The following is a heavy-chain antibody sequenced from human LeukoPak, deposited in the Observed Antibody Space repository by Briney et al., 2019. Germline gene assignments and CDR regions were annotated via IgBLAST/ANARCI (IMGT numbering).Heavy chain of an antibody. CDR2: IRYDGFNK. V-gene: IGHV3-30*02. CDR3: AKKTIVGATVDAFDI. D-gene: IGHD1-26*01. CDR1: GFTFSNYA. Sequence: GGSLRLSCAASGFTFSNYAMSWVRQAPGKGLEWVASIRYDGFNKYYADSLKGRFTISRDNSKNTLYLQMNSLRAEDTAVYYCAKKTIVGATVDAFDIWGQGTMVIVSS. J-gene: IGHJ3*02.